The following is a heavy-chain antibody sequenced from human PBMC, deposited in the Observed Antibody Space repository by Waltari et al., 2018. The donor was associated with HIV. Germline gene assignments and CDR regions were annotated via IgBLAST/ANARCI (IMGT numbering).Heavy chain of an antibody. CDR2: VDAGSDNI. CDR3: VREDHGTYAY. Sequence: EVQLVESGGGLVQPGGSLRLSCAASGFTFSTYSMNWVRQAPGKGLGWVSYVDAGSDNIYYADTAKGRFTISRDNAKNSLYLQMNSLRAEDTAVYYCVREDHGTYAYWGQGALVTVSS. D-gene: IGHD1-26*01. J-gene: IGHJ4*02. V-gene: IGHV3-48*04. CDR1: GFTFSTYS.